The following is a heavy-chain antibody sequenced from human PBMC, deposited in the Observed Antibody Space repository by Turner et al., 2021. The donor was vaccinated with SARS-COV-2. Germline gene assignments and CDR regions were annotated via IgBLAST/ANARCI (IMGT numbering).Heavy chain of an antibody. CDR3: ARDLNYYGMDV. Sequence: EVQLVESGGGLVQHGGSLRLSCAASGLTVSSNYMSWVRQAPGKGLEWVSVIDSGGSTYYADSVKGRFTISRHNSKNTLYLQMNSLRAEDTAVYYCARDLNYYGMDVWGQGTTVTVSS. CDR1: GLTVSSNY. CDR2: IDSGGST. D-gene: IGHD3-9*01. V-gene: IGHV3-53*04. J-gene: IGHJ6*02.